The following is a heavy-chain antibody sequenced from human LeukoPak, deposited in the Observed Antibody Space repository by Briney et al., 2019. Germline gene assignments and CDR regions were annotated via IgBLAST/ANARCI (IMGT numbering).Heavy chain of an antibody. CDR2: INHSGST. J-gene: IGHJ6*02. CDR1: GGSFSGYY. D-gene: IGHD5-24*01. CDR3: ARRRDGYNFYYYYYGMDV. Sequence: PSETRSLTCAVYGGSFSGYYWSWIRQPPGKGLEWIGEINHSGSTNYNPSLKSRVTISVDTSKNQFSLKLSSVTAADTAVYYCARRRDGYNFYYYYYGMDVWGQGTTVTVSS. V-gene: IGHV4-34*01.